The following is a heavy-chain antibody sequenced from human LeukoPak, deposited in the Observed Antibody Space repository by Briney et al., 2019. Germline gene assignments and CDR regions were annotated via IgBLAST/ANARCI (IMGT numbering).Heavy chain of an antibody. V-gene: IGHV3-21*01. CDR3: AKEGPYDFWSGHASAFDI. J-gene: IGHJ3*02. CDR1: GFAFNTYG. D-gene: IGHD3-3*01. CDR2: ITSSGGNI. Sequence: GGSLRLTCAASGFAFNTYGVNWVRQAPGKGLEWVSSITSSGGNIYYADSVKGRFTISRDNAKNSLYLQMNSLRAEDTAVYYCAKEGPYDFWSGHASAFDIWGQGTKVTVSS.